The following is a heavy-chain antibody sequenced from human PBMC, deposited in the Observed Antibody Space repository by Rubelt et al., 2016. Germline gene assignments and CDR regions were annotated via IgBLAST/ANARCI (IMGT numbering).Heavy chain of an antibody. CDR1: GYTFIDYD. CDR3: ARAIGLRYVDY. CDR2: LNPKTGNS. J-gene: IGHJ4*02. V-gene: IGHV1-8*01. D-gene: IGHD3/OR15-3a*01. Sequence: QVQLVQSGAAVEKPGASVKVSCKASGYTFIDYDINWVRQATGQGLEWMGWLNPKTGNSAFAQKFQCRVTVTRNPSISTAYMELSKLRSEDTAVYFCARAIGLRYVDYWGQGTLVTVSS.